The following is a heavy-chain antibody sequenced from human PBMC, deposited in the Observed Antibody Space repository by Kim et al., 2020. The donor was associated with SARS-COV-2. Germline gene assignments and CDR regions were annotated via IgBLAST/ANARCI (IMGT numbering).Heavy chain of an antibody. D-gene: IGHD3-9*01. CDR2: IIPIFGTA. CDR1: GGTFSSYA. V-gene: IGHV1-69*13. CDR3: ARSILTGPDPDY. J-gene: IGHJ4*02. Sequence: SVKVSCKASGGTFSSYAISWVRQAPGQGLEWMGGIIPIFGTANYAQKFQGRVTITADESTSTAYMELSSLRSEDTAVYYCARSILTGPDPDYWGQGTLVTVSS.